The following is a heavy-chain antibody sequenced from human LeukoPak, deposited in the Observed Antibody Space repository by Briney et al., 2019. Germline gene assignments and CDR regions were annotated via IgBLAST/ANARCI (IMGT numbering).Heavy chain of an antibody. V-gene: IGHV1-2*02. D-gene: IGHD3-3*01. CDR2: INPNSGGT. CDR1: GYTFTSYY. CDR3: ARDQITTFGTRCYMDV. J-gene: IGHJ6*03. Sequence: ASVKVSCKSSGYTFTSYYMYWVRLPPGQGLELMGLINPNSGGTNYSQKFQGSVTMTRDTSISTAYMELCRLISDDTAVYSCARDQITTFGTRCYMDVWGKGATVTVSS.